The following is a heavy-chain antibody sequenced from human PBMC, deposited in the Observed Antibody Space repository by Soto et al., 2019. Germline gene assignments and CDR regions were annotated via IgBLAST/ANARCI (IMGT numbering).Heavy chain of an antibody. CDR3: ASALVPAADGELWYGEHFDY. V-gene: IGHV1-69*12. CDR2: IIPIFGTA. Sequence: QVQLVQSGAEVKKPGSSVKVSCKASGGTFSSYAISWVRQAPGQGLEWMGGIIPIFGTANYAQKFQGRVTSTADEATSTAYMERSSRRSEDTAVYYCASALVPAADGELWYGEHFDYWGQGTLVTVSS. CDR1: GGTFSSYA. J-gene: IGHJ4*02. D-gene: IGHD2-2*01.